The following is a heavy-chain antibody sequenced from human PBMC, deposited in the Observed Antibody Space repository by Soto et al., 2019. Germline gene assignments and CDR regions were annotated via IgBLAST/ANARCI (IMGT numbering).Heavy chain of an antibody. CDR2: IWYDGSNK. D-gene: IGHD3-3*01. CDR1: GFTFSSYG. Sequence: GGSLRLSCAASGFTFSSYGMHWVRQAPGKGLEWVAVIWYDGSNKYYADSVKGRFTISRDNSKNTLYLQMNSLRAEDTAVYYCARVKTIFGVETQSYYSYMDVWGKGTTVTVSS. J-gene: IGHJ6*03. V-gene: IGHV3-33*01. CDR3: ARVKTIFGVETQSYYSYMDV.